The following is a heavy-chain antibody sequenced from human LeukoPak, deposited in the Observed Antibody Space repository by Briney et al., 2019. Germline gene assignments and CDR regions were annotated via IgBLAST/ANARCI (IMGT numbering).Heavy chain of an antibody. J-gene: IGHJ3*02. D-gene: IGHD3-16*01. Sequence: SETLSLTCTVSGGSISSYYWSWIRQPPGKGLEWIGEIYHSGSTNYNPSLKSRVTISVDKSKNQFSLKLSSVTAADTAVYYCARALPWVDAFDIWGQGTMVTVSS. CDR1: GGSISSYY. CDR2: IYHSGST. CDR3: ARALPWVDAFDI. V-gene: IGHV4-59*12.